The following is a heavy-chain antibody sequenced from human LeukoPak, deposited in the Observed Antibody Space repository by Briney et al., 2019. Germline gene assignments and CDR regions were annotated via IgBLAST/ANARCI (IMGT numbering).Heavy chain of an antibody. Sequence: GGSLRLSCAASGFTFSSYGMHWVRQAPGKGLEWVAVISYDGSNKYYADSVKGRFTISRDNSENTLYLQMNSLRAEDTAVYYCAKDRRDGGYPYYFDYWGQGTLVTVSS. CDR3: AKDRRDGGYPYYFDY. CDR2: ISYDGSNK. J-gene: IGHJ4*02. V-gene: IGHV3-30*18. D-gene: IGHD5-12*01. CDR1: GFTFSSYG.